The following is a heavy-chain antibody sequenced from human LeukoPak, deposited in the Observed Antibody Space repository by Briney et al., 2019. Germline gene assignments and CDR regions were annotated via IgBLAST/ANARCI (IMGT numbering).Heavy chain of an antibody. CDR2: MNPNSGAT. J-gene: IGHJ4*02. Sequence: ASVKVSCKASGYTFTSYDFNWLRQATGQGPEWMGWMNPNSGATGYAQKFQGRVTMTRSASINTAYMELTNLRSEDTAVYYCARPPRPWGFDYWGQGPLVTVSS. CDR1: GYTFTSYD. D-gene: IGHD7-27*01. CDR3: ARPPRPWGFDY. V-gene: IGHV1-8*01.